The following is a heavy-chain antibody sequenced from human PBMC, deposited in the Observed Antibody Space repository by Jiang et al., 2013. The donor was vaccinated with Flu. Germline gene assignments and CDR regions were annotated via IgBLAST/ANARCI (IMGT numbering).Heavy chain of an antibody. J-gene: IGHJ5*02. CDR1: GGSISSYY. V-gene: IGHV4-59*01. Sequence: GSGLVKPSETLSLTCTVSGGSISSYYWSWIRQPPGKGLEWIGYIYYSGSTNYNPSLKSRVTISVDTSKNQFSLKLSSVTAADTAVYYCARDRNCGGDLTPFHCNWFDPWGQGTLVTVSS. D-gene: IGHD2-21*02. CDR2: IYYSGST. CDR3: ARDRNCGGDLTPFHCNWFDP.